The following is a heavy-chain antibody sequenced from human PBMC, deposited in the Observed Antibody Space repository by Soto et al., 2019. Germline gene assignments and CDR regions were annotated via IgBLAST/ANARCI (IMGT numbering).Heavy chain of an antibody. CDR2: INPNSGGT. Sequence: EASVKVSCKASGYTFTGYYMHWVRQAPGQGLEWMGWINPNSGGTNYAQKFQGWVTMTRDTSISTAYMELSRLRSDDTAVYYCAREGCSSTSCHDLNYYYYGMDVWGQGTTVTVSS. CDR1: GYTFTGYY. CDR3: AREGCSSTSCHDLNYYYYGMDV. V-gene: IGHV1-2*04. D-gene: IGHD2-2*01. J-gene: IGHJ6*02.